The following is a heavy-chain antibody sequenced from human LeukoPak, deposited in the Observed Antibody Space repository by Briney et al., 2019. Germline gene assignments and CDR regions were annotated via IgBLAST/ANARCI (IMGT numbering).Heavy chain of an antibody. J-gene: IGHJ4*02. V-gene: IGHV1-3*01. CDR2: INAGNGNT. D-gene: IGHD6-13*01. CDR3: ARETESTGYSSSWSLYFDY. CDR1: GYTFTSYA. Sequence: GASVKVSCKASGYTFTSYAMHWVRQAPGQRLEWMGWINAGNGNTKYSQKFQGRVTITRDTSASTAYMELSSLRSEDTAVYYCARETESTGYSSSWSLYFDYWGQGTLVTVSS.